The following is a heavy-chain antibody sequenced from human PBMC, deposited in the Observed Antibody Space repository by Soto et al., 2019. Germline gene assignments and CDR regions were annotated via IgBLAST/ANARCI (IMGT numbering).Heavy chain of an antibody. V-gene: IGHV4-39*01. CDR3: ARQEIAAAGRLYGGYYYGMDP. CDR1: GGSISSSSYY. J-gene: IGHJ6*02. D-gene: IGHD6-13*01. Sequence: SETLSLTCTVSGGSISSSSYYWGWIRQPPGKGLELIGSIYYSGSTYYNPSLKSRVTISVDTSKNQFSLKLSSVTAADTAVYYCARQEIAAAGRLYGGYYYGMDPWGQGIQVTVS. CDR2: IYYSGST.